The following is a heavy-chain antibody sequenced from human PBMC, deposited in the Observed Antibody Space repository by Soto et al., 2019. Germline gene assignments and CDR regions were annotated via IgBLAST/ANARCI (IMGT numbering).Heavy chain of an antibody. J-gene: IGHJ4*02. D-gene: IGHD6-13*01. CDR3: ATAIKLQLVRGGYYFDY. CDR1: GYTFTSYG. Sequence: QVQLVQSGAEVKKPGASVKVSCKASGYTFTSYGISWVRQAPGQGLEWMGWISAYNGKTNYAQKLQGRVTMTTDTSTRTAYMELRSLRPDDTAVYYCATAIKLQLVRGGYYFDYWGQGTLVTVSS. CDR2: ISAYNGKT. V-gene: IGHV1-18*01.